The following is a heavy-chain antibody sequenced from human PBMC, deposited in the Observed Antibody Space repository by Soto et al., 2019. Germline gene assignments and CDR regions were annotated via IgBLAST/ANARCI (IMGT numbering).Heavy chain of an antibody. J-gene: IGHJ6*02. CDR3: AKGKYGDYYYYYGMDV. CDR1: GFTFSSYA. D-gene: IGHD4-17*01. CDR2: ISGSGGST. V-gene: IGHV3-23*01. Sequence: PGGSLRLSCAASGFTFSSYAMSWVRQAPGKGLEWVSAISGSGGSTYYADSVKGRFTISRDNSKNTLYLQMNSLRAEDTAVYYCAKGKYGDYYYYYGMDVWGQGTTVTVS.